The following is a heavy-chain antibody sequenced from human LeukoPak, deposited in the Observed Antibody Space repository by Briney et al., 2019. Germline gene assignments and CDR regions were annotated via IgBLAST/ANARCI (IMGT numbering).Heavy chain of an antibody. J-gene: IGHJ6*04. V-gene: IGHV4-59*01. CDR3: ARPPSLMDV. CDR2: IYYSGST. Sequence: SETLSLTCTVSGGSISSYYWSWIRQPPGKGLEWIGYIYYSGSTNYNPSLKSRVTISVDTSKNQFSLKLSSVTAADTAVYYCARPPSLMDVGGKGTTVTVSS. D-gene: IGHD2-2*01. CDR1: GGSISSYY.